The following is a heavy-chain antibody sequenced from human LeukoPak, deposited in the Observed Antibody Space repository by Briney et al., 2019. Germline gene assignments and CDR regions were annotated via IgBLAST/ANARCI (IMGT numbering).Heavy chain of an antibody. D-gene: IGHD2-2*01. J-gene: IGHJ4*02. CDR1: GGSISSSSYY. CDR3: ARHPPDIVVVPAAFDY. CDR2: IYYSGST. Sequence: PSETLSLTCTVSGGSISSSSYYWGWIRQPPGKGLEWIGSIYYSGSTYYNPSLKSRVTISVDTSKNQFSLKLSSVTAADTAVYYCARHPPDIVVVPAAFDYWGQGTLVTVSS. V-gene: IGHV4-39*01.